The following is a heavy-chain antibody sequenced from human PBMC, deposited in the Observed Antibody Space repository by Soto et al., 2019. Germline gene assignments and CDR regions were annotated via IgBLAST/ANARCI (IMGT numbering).Heavy chain of an antibody. J-gene: IGHJ4*02. CDR1: GGSFSGYY. Sequence: PSETLSLTCAVYGGSFSGYYWSWIRQPPGKGLEWIGEINHSGSTNYNPSLKSRVTISVDTSKNQFSLKLSSVTAADTAVYYCARTAYSHSSGYYFPSLVFDYWGQGTLATVSS. D-gene: IGHD3-22*01. CDR3: ARTAYSHSSGYYFPSLVFDY. V-gene: IGHV4-34*01. CDR2: INHSGST.